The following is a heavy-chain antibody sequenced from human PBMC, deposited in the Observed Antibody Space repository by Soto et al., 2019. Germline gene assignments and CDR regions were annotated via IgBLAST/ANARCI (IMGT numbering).Heavy chain of an antibody. CDR3: ASRSWNGDLSFDY. J-gene: IGHJ4*02. D-gene: IGHD4-17*01. Sequence: EVQLVQSGAEVKKPGESLRISCEGSGYSFTSYSITWVRQMPGKGLEWMGRIDPSDSYTNYSPSFHGHVTISADKSISTAYLQWSSLKASDTAMYYCASRSWNGDLSFDYWCQGTLVTVSS. CDR1: GYSFTSYS. V-gene: IGHV5-10-1*01. CDR2: IDPSDSYT.